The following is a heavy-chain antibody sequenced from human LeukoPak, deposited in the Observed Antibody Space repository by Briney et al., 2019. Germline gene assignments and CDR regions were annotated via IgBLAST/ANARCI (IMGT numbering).Heavy chain of an antibody. CDR2: ISASGAST. V-gene: IGHV3-23*01. J-gene: IGHJ4*02. CDR1: GFPFNSYA. CDR3: AKTYRDYFDY. D-gene: IGHD5-18*01. Sequence: GSLRLSCAASGFPFNSYAMNWVRQAPGKGLEWISAISASGASTFYADSVKGRFTISRDNAKNTVSLQLNSLRAEDTAIYYCAKTYRDYFDYWGRGTLVTVSS.